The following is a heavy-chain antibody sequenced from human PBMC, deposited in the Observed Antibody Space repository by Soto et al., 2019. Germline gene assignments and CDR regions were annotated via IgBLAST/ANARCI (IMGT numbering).Heavy chain of an antibody. CDR3: KWLRVY. CDR2: XSGSGGST. D-gene: IGHD3-22*01. CDR1: RFTFSSYA. Sequence: XXSLRLSCAASRFTFSSYAMSWVRQAPGKGMXWVSDXSGSGGSTYYXXSVKGRFXXYRDNSKNTLYLKMNSMRAEDTAVYYCKWLRVYWGQGTLVTVSS. J-gene: IGHJ4*02. V-gene: IGHV3-23*01.